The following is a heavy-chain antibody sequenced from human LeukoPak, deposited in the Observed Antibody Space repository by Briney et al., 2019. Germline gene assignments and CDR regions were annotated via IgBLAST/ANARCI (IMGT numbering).Heavy chain of an antibody. J-gene: IGHJ5*02. CDR1: GGSISSSSYY. CDR2: IYYSGST. V-gene: IGHV4-39*01. D-gene: IGHD3-22*01. Sequence: SETLSLTCTVSGGSISSSSYYWGWLRQPPGKGLEWVGCIYYSGSTYYNPSLKSRVIISVDTSRNQFSLKLSSVTAADTAVYYCASTYYYDSSSYYPNWFDPWGQGTLVTVSS. CDR3: ASTYYYDSSSYYPNWFDP.